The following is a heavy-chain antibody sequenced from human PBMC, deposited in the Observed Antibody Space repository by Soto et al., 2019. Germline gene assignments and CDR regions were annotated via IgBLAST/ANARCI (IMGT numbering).Heavy chain of an antibody. D-gene: IGHD3-3*01. Sequence: PSETLSLTCTISGGSVSTYYWSWLRQPPGKELEWIGLTSYSGNTNYNPSLKSRVAIAVDTSKNQFSLTLSSETAADTAVYYCARDGVGPFDYWGQGTLVTVSS. CDR2: TSYSGNT. J-gene: IGHJ4*02. CDR3: ARDGVGPFDY. V-gene: IGHV4-59*02. CDR1: GGSVSTYY.